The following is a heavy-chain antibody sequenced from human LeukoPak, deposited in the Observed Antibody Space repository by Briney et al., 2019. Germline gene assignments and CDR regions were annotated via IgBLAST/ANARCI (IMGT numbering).Heavy chain of an antibody. J-gene: IGHJ3*02. D-gene: IGHD4-23*01. CDR3: ARDKESGNDAFDI. Sequence: NPSETLSLTCSVSGYSISTNYYWGWIRQPPGKGLEWIGSIYHSGSAYYNPSLKSRVTISIDTSKNQMSLRVNSVTAADTAVYYCARDKESGNDAFDIWGQGTMVTVSS. CDR2: IYHSGSA. CDR1: GYSISTNYY. V-gene: IGHV4-38-2*02.